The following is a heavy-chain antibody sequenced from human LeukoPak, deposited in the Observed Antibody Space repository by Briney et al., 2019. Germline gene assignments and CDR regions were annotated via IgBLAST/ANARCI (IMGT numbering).Heavy chain of an antibody. J-gene: IGHJ4*02. D-gene: IGHD3-22*01. CDR2: IYYSGST. CDR1: GGSIISSIYY. V-gene: IGHV4-39*01. Sequence: SETLSLTCSVSGGSIISSIYYWGWIRQPPGKGLEWIGSIYYSGSTHYNPSLKSRVIISVDTSKNQFSLKLSSMTAADTAVYYCARQRSRYDSSGYYIDYWGQGALVTDSS. CDR3: ARQRSRYDSSGYYIDY.